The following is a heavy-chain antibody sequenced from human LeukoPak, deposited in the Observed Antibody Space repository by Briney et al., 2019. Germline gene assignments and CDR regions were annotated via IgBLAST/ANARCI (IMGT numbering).Heavy chain of an antibody. CDR1: GGSISNYY. Sequence: SETLSLTCTVSGGSISNYYWSWIRQPPGKGLEWIGYIYYSGSANYNPSLKSRVTISVDTSKTQFSLKLSSVTAADTAVYYCARSHDIVVVPAAILWFDPWGQGTLVTVSS. CDR3: ARSHDIVVVPAAILWFDP. J-gene: IGHJ5*02. V-gene: IGHV4-59*08. D-gene: IGHD2-2*02. CDR2: IYYSGSA.